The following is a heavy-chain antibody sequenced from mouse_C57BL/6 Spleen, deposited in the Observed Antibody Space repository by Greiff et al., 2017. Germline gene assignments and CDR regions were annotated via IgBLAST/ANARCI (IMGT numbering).Heavy chain of an antibody. CDR1: GYTFTSYW. Sequence: QVQLQQPGAELVRPGTSVKLSCKASGYTFTSYWMHWVKQRPGQGLEWIGVIDPSDSYTNYNQKFKGKATLTVDTASSTAYMQLSSLTSEDSAVYYCARRGYGYDEGAYYFGCWGQGATLAVSS. J-gene: IGHJ2*01. D-gene: IGHD2-2*01. V-gene: IGHV1-59*01. CDR3: ARRGYGYDEGAYYFGC. CDR2: IDPSDSYT.